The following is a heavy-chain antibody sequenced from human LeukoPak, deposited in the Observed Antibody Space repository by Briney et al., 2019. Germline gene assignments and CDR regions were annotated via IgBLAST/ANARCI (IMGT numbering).Heavy chain of an antibody. J-gene: IGHJ5*02. Sequence: SETLSLTCAVYGGSFRGYYCSWIRQPPGPGLEWFGEINHSGRTNYNPSLKSRVTISVDTSKNQFSLKLSSVTAADTAVYYCARRKVVVAATRSYWFDPWGQGTLVTVSS. CDR1: GGSFRGYY. D-gene: IGHD2-15*01. V-gene: IGHV4-34*01. CDR2: INHSGRT. CDR3: ARRKVVVAATRSYWFDP.